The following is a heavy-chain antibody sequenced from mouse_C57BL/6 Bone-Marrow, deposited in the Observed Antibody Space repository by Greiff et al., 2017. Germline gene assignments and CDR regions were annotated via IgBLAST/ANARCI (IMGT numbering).Heavy chain of an antibody. D-gene: IGHD1-1*01. CDR1: GYTFTNYW. J-gene: IGHJ1*03. CDR3: AREDGSSLHYWYFDV. CDR2: IYPGGGYT. V-gene: IGHV1-63*01. Sequence: QVQLQQSGAELVRPGTSVKMSCKASGYTFTNYWIGWAKQRPGHGLEWIGDIYPGGGYTNYNEKFKGKATLTADKSSSTAYMQFSSLTSEDSAIYYCAREDGSSLHYWYFDVWGTGTTVTVSS.